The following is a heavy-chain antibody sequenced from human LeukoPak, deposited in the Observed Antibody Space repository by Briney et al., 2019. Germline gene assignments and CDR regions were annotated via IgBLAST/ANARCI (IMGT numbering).Heavy chain of an antibody. CDR3: ARVYGDYPYYYGMDV. CDR2: IYYSGST. V-gene: IGHV4-59*12. Sequence: SETLSLTCTVSGGSISSYYWSWIRQPPGKGLEWIGYIYYSGSTNYNPSLKGRVTISVDTSKNQFSLKLSSVTAADTAVYYCARVYGDYPYYYGMDVWGQGTTVTVSS. D-gene: IGHD4-17*01. J-gene: IGHJ6*02. CDR1: GGSISSYY.